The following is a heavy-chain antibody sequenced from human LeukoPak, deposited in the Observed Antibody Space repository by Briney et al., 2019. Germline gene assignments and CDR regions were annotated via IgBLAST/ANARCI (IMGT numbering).Heavy chain of an antibody. Sequence: PSETVSLTCTVSGGPISSGGYYWSWIRQHPGKGLEWIGYIYYSGSTYYNPSLKSRVTISVDTSKNQFSLKLSSVTAADTAVYYCARGIYRDPYYFDYWGQGTLVTVSS. CDR1: GGPISSGGYY. CDR2: IYYSGST. J-gene: IGHJ4*02. D-gene: IGHD1-14*01. CDR3: ARGIYRDPYYFDY. V-gene: IGHV4-31*03.